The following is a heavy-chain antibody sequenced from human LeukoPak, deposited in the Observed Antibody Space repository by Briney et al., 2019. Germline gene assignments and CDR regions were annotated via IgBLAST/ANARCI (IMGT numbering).Heavy chain of an antibody. Sequence: GGSLRLSCAASGFTLGAFAMHWVRQAPGKGLEWVSLINKDGRKTYYADSVRGRFTISRDNSKNSLYLQMTSLRTEDTALYYCATWAFYHSLDVWGQGATVTVSS. CDR2: INKDGRKT. V-gene: IGHV3-43*02. D-gene: IGHD1-26*01. J-gene: IGHJ6*02. CDR3: ATWAFYHSLDV. CDR1: GFTLGAFA.